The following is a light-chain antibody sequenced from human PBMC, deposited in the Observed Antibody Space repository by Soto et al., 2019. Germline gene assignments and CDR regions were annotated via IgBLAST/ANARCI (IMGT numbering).Light chain of an antibody. J-gene: IGKJ1*01. CDR3: QQYHSYWT. CDR2: KAS. Sequence: EIQMTQSPSTLSASVGDRFTITCRASQSISSWLAWYQQKPGKSPKLLIYKASSLESGFPQRFSGSGSGTEFPLTISSLQTDDFSTYYCQQYHSYWTFGQGTKVDIK. V-gene: IGKV1-5*03. CDR1: QSISSW.